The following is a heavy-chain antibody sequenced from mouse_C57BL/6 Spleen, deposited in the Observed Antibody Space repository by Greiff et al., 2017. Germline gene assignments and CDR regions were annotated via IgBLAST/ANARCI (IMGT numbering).Heavy chain of an antibody. CDR3: ARGGRLGAMDY. V-gene: IGHV1-64*01. Sequence: QVQLKQPGAELVKPGASVKLSCKASGYTFTSYWMHWVKQRPGQGLEWIGMIHPNSGSTNYNEKFKSKATLTVDKSSSTAYMQLSSLTSEDSAVYYCARGGRLGAMDYWGQGTSVTVSS. D-gene: IGHD3-3*01. J-gene: IGHJ4*01. CDR1: GYTFTSYW. CDR2: IHPNSGST.